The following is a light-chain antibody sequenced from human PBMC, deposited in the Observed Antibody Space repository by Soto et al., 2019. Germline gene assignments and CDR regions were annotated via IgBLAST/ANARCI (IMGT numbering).Light chain of an antibody. CDR1: QSVSSGY. V-gene: IGKV3-15*01. CDR2: DAS. J-gene: IGKJ1*01. Sequence: DIVMTQSPVTLSVSPGERATLSCRASQSVSSGYLAWYQQKPGQAPRLLIYDASTRATGIPARFSGSGSGTEFTLTISSLQSEDFVVYYCQQCNDWPWTFGQGTKVE. CDR3: QQCNDWPWT.